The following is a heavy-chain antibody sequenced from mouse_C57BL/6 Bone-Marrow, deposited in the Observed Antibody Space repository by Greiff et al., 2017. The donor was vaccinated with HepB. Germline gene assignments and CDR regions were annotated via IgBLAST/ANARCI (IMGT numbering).Heavy chain of an antibody. Sequence: VQLKQSGAELVRPGASVKLSCTASGFNIKDDYMHWVKQRPEQGLEWIGWIDPENGDTEYASKFQGKATITADTSSNTAYLQLSSLTSEDTAVYYCTTGSSGLYAMDYWGQGTSVTVSS. J-gene: IGHJ4*01. D-gene: IGHD1-3*01. CDR1: GFNIKDDY. V-gene: IGHV14-4*01. CDR3: TTGSSGLYAMDY. CDR2: IDPENGDT.